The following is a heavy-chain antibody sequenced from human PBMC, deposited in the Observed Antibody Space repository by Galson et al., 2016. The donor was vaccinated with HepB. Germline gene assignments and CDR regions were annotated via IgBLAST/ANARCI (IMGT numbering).Heavy chain of an antibody. Sequence: SLRLSCAASGFTFSSYAMHWVRQAPGKGLEWVAVISYDGSNEYYTDFVKGRFIISRDNSKNTLYLQMNSLRTEDTAVYYCARRRGTGTIDYWGQGALVTVSS. J-gene: IGHJ4*02. CDR1: GFTFSSYA. CDR3: ARRRGTGTIDY. D-gene: IGHD1-7*01. CDR2: ISYDGSNE. V-gene: IGHV3-30-3*01.